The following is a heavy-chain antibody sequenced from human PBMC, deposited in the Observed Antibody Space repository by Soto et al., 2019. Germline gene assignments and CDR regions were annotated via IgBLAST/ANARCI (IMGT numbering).Heavy chain of an antibody. CDR2: IKSDGSGT. CDR3: ARGDGDRYDGEGYLGRH. Sequence: EVQLVESGGGLVQPGESLTLSCAASGFPFSSYWMHWVRQAPGKGLVWVSRIKSDGSGTYYADSVQDRFTISRDNARNTLYLQMNSLRVEDTAVYFCARGDGDRYDGEGYLGRHWGQGTLVTVSS. J-gene: IGHJ4*02. V-gene: IGHV3-74*01. CDR1: GFPFSSYW. D-gene: IGHD2-21*01.